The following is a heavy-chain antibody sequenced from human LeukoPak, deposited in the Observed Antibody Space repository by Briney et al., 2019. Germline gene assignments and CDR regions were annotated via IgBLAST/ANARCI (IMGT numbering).Heavy chain of an antibody. D-gene: IGHD3-22*01. CDR2: IYTSGST. CDR3: ARTSYYFDNSGYSYYFDY. J-gene: IGHJ4*02. V-gene: IGHV4-4*07. Sequence: SETLSLTCTVSGGSISSYYWSWIRQPAGKGLKWIGRIYTSGSTNYNPSLKSRVTMSVDTSKNQFSLKLSSVTAADTAVYYCARTSYYFDNSGYSYYFDYWGQGTLVTVSS. CDR1: GGSISSYY.